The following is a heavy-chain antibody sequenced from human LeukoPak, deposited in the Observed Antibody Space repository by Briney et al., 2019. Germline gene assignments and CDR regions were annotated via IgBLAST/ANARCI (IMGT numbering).Heavy chain of an antibody. D-gene: IGHD2-15*01. CDR3: ARVRGVVVAAEYNWFDP. V-gene: IGHV5-51*01. Sequence: GESLKIACKGSGYSFTSYWIGWAGQMPGKGLEWMGIIYPGDSDTRYSPSFQGQVTISADKSISTAYLQWSSLKASDTAMYYCARVRGVVVAAEYNWFDPWGQGTLVTVSS. J-gene: IGHJ5*02. CDR2: IYPGDSDT. CDR1: GYSFTSYW.